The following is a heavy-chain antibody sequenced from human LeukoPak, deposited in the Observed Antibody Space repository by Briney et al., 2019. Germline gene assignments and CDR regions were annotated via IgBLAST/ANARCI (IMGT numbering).Heavy chain of an antibody. CDR2: IIPLFGTA. V-gene: IGHV1-69*13. Sequence: GASVEVSCKASGGTFSSYAISWVRQAPGQGLEWMGGIIPLFGTADYIQKFQGRVTITADESTNTAYMELSSLRSEDTAVYYCARGTKEDCSSSSCDWGDAFAIWGQGTMVTVSS. D-gene: IGHD2-2*01. CDR1: GGTFSSYA. J-gene: IGHJ3*02. CDR3: ARGTKEDCSSSSCDWGDAFAI.